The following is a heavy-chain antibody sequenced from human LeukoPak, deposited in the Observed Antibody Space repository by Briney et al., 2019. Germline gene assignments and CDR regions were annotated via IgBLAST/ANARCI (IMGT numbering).Heavy chain of an antibody. Sequence: GGSLRLSCAASGFTFSSYSMNWVRQAPGKGLEWVSYISSSSSTIYYADSVKGRFTISRDNAKNSLYLQMNSLRAEDTAVYYCARDGLGCCSSTSCRPFDYWGQGTLVTVSS. CDR3: ARDGLGCCSSTSCRPFDY. CDR2: ISSSSSTI. V-gene: IGHV3-48*01. CDR1: GFTFSSYS. D-gene: IGHD2-2*01. J-gene: IGHJ4*02.